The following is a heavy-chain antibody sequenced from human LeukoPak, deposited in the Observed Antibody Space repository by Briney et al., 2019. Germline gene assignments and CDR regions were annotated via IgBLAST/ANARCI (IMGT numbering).Heavy chain of an antibody. CDR2: INPNSGGT. J-gene: IGHJ5*02. CDR3: ARDYCSTTSCYSP. CDR1: GYTFTGYY. V-gene: IGHV1-2*02. Sequence: ASVKVSCKASGYTFTGYYMHWVRQAPRQGLEWMGWINPNSGGTNYAQKFQGRATMTRDTSISTAYMELSRLRSDDTAVYYCARDYCSTTSCYSPWGQGTLVTVSS. D-gene: IGHD2-2*01.